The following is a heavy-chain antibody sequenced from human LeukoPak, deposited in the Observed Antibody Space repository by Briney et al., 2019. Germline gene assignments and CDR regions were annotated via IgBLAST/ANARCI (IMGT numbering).Heavy chain of an antibody. Sequence: QPGGSLRLSCAASGFTFSNYAMSWVRQAPGKGLEWVSTISGSDSSTYYAGSVKGRFTISRDNSKNTLFLQMNSLRAEDTAVFYCAKATDRSGWYSAIDYWGQGTLVPVSS. J-gene: IGHJ4*02. D-gene: IGHD6-19*01. CDR1: GFTFSNYA. CDR3: AKATDRSGWYSAIDY. V-gene: IGHV3-23*01. CDR2: ISGSDSST.